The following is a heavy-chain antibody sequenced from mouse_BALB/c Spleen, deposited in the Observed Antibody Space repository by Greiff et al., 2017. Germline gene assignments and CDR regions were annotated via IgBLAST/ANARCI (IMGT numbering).Heavy chain of an antibody. D-gene: IGHD2-4*01. CDR3: ARDYDYASYAMDY. Sequence: EVQLQESGAELVKPGASVKLSCTASGFNIKDTYMHWVKQRPEQGLEWIGRIDPANGNTKYDPKFQGKATITADTSSNTAYLQLSSLTSEDTAVYYCARDYDYASYAMDYWGQGTSVTVSS. J-gene: IGHJ4*01. V-gene: IGHV14-3*02. CDR1: GFNIKDTY. CDR2: IDPANGNT.